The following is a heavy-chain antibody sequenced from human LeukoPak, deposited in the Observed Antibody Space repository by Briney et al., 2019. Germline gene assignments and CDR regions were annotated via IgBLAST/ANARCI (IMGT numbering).Heavy chain of an antibody. D-gene: IGHD5-12*01. CDR3: AKDRNSGYDLEY. CDR1: GFTFSTYG. J-gene: IGHJ4*02. V-gene: IGHV3-30*02. Sequence: PGGSLRLSCAACGFTFSTYGMHWVRQAPGKGLEWVAFIRYDGSNTHYADSVMGRFTISRDNSKNTLYLQMNSLRTEDTAVYYCAKDRNSGYDLEYWGQGTLVTVSS. CDR2: IRYDGSNT.